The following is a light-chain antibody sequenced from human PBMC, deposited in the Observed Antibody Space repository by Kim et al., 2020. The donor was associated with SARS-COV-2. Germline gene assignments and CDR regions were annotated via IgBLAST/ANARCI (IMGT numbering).Light chain of an antibody. Sequence: SSELTQDPAVSVALGQTVRITCQGDSLRSYYATWHQQKPGQAPILVIYGKNNLCSGIPDRCSGSSSGNTASLTITGTQAGDEADYYCNSRDSNDNVVFGGGTRLTFL. J-gene: IGLJ2*01. CDR2: GKN. CDR1: SLRSYY. CDR3: NSRDSNDNVV. V-gene: IGLV3-19*01.